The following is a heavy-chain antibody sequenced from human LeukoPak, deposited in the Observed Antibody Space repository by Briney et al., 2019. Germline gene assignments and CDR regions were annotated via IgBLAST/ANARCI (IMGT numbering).Heavy chain of an antibody. CDR2: ISERGDYT. V-gene: IGHV3-23*01. CDR3: PKLLGENPIRWYFDL. J-gene: IGHJ2*01. D-gene: IGHD2-21*01. Sequence: GGSLRLSCTVSGFTFSNYAMSWVRQAPGKGLEWASSISERGDYTYYADSVKGRFTISRDTSKNTLHLDLSTLRVDDTAIYYCPKLLGENPIRWYFDLWGRGTLVTVSS. CDR1: GFTFSNYA.